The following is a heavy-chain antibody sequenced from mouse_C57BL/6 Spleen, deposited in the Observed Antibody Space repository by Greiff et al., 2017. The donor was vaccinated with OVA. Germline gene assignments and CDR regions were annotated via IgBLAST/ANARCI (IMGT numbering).Heavy chain of an antibody. CDR1: GFTFSDYY. CDR3: ARQDYGSPYYYAMDY. V-gene: IGHV5-12*01. Sequence: DVKLVESGGGLVQPGGSLKLSCAASGFTFSDYYMYWVRQTPEKRLEWVAYISNGGGSTYYPDTVKGRFTISRDNAKNTLYLQMSRLKSEDTAMYYCARQDYGSPYYYAMDYWGQGTSVTVSS. CDR2: ISNGGGST. J-gene: IGHJ4*01. D-gene: IGHD1-1*01.